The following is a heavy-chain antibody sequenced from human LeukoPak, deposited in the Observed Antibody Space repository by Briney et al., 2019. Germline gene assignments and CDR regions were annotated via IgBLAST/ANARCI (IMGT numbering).Heavy chain of an antibody. Sequence: GGSLRLSCAASGFTFSNAWMSWVRQAPGKGLEWVGRIKSKIDDGATDYAAPVKGRITISRDDSKNTVYLQMNSLKTEDTAVYYRTIDSGYDFYRGQGTLVTVSS. CDR2: IKSKIDDGAT. V-gene: IGHV3-15*01. CDR3: TIDSGYDFY. D-gene: IGHD5-12*01. CDR1: GFTFSNAW. J-gene: IGHJ4*02.